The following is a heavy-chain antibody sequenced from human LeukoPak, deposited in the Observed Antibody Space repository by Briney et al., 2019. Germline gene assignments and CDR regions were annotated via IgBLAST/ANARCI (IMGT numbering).Heavy chain of an antibody. D-gene: IGHD6-19*01. CDR3: ARELAVAGTVYFQH. J-gene: IGHJ1*01. CDR2: ISSSSSYI. Sequence: TGGSLRLSCAASGFTFSSYSMNWVRQAPGKGLEWVSSISSSSSYIYYADSVKGRFTISRDNAKNSLYLQMNSLRAEDTAVYYCARELAVAGTVYFQHWGQGTLVTVSS. CDR1: GFTFSSYS. V-gene: IGHV3-21*01.